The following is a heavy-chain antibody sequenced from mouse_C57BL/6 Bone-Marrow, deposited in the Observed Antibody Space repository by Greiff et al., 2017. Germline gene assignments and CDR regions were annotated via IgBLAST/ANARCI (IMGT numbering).Heavy chain of an antibody. CDR1: GYTFTSYW. J-gene: IGHJ1*03. CDR2: IHPNSGST. Sequence: QVQLQQPGAELVKPGASVKLSCKASGYTFTSYWMHWVKQRPGQGLEWIGMIHPNSGSTNYNEKFKSKATLTVDKSSSTAYMQLSSLTSEDSAVYYCARWSGSSHWNFDVWGTGTTVTVSS. V-gene: IGHV1-64*01. CDR3: ARWSGSSHWNFDV. D-gene: IGHD1-1*01.